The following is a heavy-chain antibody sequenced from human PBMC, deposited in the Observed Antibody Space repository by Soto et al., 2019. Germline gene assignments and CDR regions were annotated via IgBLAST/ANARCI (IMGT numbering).Heavy chain of an antibody. J-gene: IGHJ4*02. CDR2: ISAYNGNT. CDR1: GYTFTSYG. V-gene: IGHV1-18*04. CDR3: ARDRPRGYSYGPRDY. Sequence: QVQLVQSGAEVKKPGASVKVSCKASGYTFTSYGISWVRQAPGQGLAWMGWISAYNGNTNYAQKLQGRVTMTTDTSTSTAYMELRSLRSDDTAVYYCARDRPRGYSYGPRDYWGQGTLVTVSS. D-gene: IGHD5-18*01.